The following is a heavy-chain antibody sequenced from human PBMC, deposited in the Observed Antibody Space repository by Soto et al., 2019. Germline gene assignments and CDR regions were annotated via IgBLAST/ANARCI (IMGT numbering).Heavy chain of an antibody. D-gene: IGHD1-26*01. CDR1: GGSISRGCYY. V-gene: IGHV4-31*03. J-gene: IGHJ3*02. CDR3: AANDVGGTTVNGAFDI. CDR2: IYYSGST. Sequence: SETLSLTCTVSGGSISRGCYYWSWIRQHPGKGLEWIGYIYYSGSTYYNPSLKSRVTISVDTSKNQFSLKLSSVTAADTAVYYCAANDVGGTTVNGAFDIWGQGTMVTVSS.